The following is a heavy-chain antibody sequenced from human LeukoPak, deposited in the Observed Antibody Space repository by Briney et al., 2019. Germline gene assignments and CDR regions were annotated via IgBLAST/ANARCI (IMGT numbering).Heavy chain of an antibody. CDR2: ISSSGSTI. J-gene: IGHJ4*02. CDR1: GFTFSDYY. Sequence: GGSLRLSCAASGFTFSDYYMSWIRQAPGKGLEWVSYISSSGSTIYYADSVKGRFTISRDNAKNSLYPQMNSLRAEDTAVYYCARGTVSVAAAPKFDYWGQGTLVTVSS. V-gene: IGHV3-11*01. D-gene: IGHD6-13*01. CDR3: ARGTVSVAAAPKFDY.